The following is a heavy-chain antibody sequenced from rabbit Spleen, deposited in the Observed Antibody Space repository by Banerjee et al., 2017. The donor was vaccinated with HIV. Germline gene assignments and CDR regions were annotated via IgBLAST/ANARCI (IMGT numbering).Heavy chain of an antibody. CDR1: GFSFSSSYY. Sequence: QEQLVESGGGLVQPEGSLTLTCTASGFSFSSSYYMYWVRQAPGKGLEWIGYIDPVFGITYYANWVNGRFSISRENAQNTVFLQMTSLTAADTATYFCARDGTGGSYFALWGPGTLVTVS. J-gene: IGHJ6*01. CDR2: IDPVFGIT. V-gene: IGHV1S45*01. CDR3: ARDGTGGSYFAL. D-gene: IGHD8-1*01.